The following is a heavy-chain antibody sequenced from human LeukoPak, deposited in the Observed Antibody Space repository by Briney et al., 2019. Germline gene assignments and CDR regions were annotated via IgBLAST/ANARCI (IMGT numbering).Heavy chain of an antibody. CDR3: ARDTSPSSGSTYFDAFDM. D-gene: IGHD1-1*01. CDR1: GLNFSNDW. J-gene: IGHJ3*02. Sequence: SGGSLRLSCVSSGLNFSNDWMTWVRQAPGKGLEWVANIKRDGSQIHYADSVKGRFTISRDNTKLFLQMNSLRVEDTARYYCARDTSPSSGSTYFDAFDMWGQGTMVSVSS. CDR2: IKRDGSQI. V-gene: IGHV3-7*01.